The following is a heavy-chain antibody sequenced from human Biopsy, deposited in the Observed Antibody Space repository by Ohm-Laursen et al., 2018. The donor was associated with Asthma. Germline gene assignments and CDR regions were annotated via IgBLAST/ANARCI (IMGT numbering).Heavy chain of an antibody. CDR3: AKEVFPGWELRRGPDS. CDR2: ISFDGTNR. Sequence: SLRLSCAASGFSFSNYGMHWVRQAPGKGLDWVAVISFDGTNRNYTDSVKGRFTISRVNSRNTLHLEMNSLRAEDTAVYFCAKEVFPGWELRRGPDSWGQGTLVTVSS. D-gene: IGHD1-26*01. V-gene: IGHV3-30*18. CDR1: GFSFSNYG. J-gene: IGHJ4*02.